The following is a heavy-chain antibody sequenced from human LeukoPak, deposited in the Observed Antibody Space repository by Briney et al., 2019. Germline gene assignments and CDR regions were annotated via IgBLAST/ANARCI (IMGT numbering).Heavy chain of an antibody. CDR3: ARGIQLQSWYYGMDV. CDR2: IIPIFGSA. D-gene: IGHD5-18*01. V-gene: IGHV1-69*13. J-gene: IGHJ6*02. Sequence: PSVKVSCKASGGTFSSYAISWVRQAPGQGLEWMGGIIPIFGSANYAQKFQGRVTVTADESTSTAYLELSSLRSEDTAVYYCARGIQLQSWYYGMDVWGQGTTVTVSS. CDR1: GGTFSSYA.